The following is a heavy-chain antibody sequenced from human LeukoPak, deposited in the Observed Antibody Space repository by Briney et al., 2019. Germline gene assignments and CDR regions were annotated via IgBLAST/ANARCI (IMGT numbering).Heavy chain of an antibody. CDR1: GYTLTELS. J-gene: IGHJ4*02. Sequence: ASVKVSCKVSGYTLTELSMHWVRQAPGKGREWMGGFDPEDGETIYAQKFQGRVTMTEDTSTDTAYMELSSMRSEDTAVYYCATGPPYSSSWSYFDYWGQGTLVTVSS. V-gene: IGHV1-24*01. CDR3: ATGPPYSSSWSYFDY. CDR2: FDPEDGET. D-gene: IGHD6-13*01.